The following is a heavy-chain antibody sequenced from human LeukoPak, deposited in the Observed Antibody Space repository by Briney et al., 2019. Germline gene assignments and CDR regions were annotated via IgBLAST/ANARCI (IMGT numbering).Heavy chain of an antibody. J-gene: IGHJ4*02. CDR3: ARDPASGYSYGRIVGYFDY. CDR2: ITSSSSYI. CDR1: GFTFSSYS. V-gene: IGHV3-21*01. Sequence: KPGGSLRLSCAAAGFTFSSYSMNWVRQAPGKGLEWVSSITSSSSYIYYADSVKGRFTISRDNSKNTLYLQMNSLRAEDTAVYYCARDPASGYSYGRIVGYFDYWGQGTLVTVSS. D-gene: IGHD5-18*01.